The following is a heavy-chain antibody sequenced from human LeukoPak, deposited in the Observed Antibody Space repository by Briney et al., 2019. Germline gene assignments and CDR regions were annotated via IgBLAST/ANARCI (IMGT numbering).Heavy chain of an antibody. D-gene: IGHD3-22*01. V-gene: IGHV3-30*04. CDR3: SGYNWFDP. CDR2: ISHDGGNK. CDR1: GFTFSSYA. Sequence: PGRSLRLSCAASGFTFSSYAMHWVRQAPGKGLEWVAVISHDGGNKYYADSVKGRFTISRDNSKSTLYLQMNSLRAEDTAVYYCSGYNWFDPWGQGTLVTVSS. J-gene: IGHJ5*02.